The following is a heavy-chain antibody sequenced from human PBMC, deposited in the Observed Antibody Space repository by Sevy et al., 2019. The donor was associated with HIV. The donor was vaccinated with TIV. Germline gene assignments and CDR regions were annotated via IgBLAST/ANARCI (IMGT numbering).Heavy chain of an antibody. CDR2: ISYDGSNK. J-gene: IGHJ6*02. CDR3: AKDQGGYSYGLPGYYYYGMDV. V-gene: IGHV3-30*18. Sequence: GGSLRLSCAASGFTFSSYGMRWVRQAPGKGLEWVAVISYDGSNKYYADSVKGRFTISRDNSKNTLSLQMNSLRAEDTAVYYCAKDQGGYSYGLPGYYYYGMDVWGQGTTVTV. D-gene: IGHD5-18*01. CDR1: GFTFSSYG.